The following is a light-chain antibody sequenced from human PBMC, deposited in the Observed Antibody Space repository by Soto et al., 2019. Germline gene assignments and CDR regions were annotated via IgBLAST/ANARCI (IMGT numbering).Light chain of an antibody. CDR1: QSVSKN. V-gene: IGKV3-15*01. Sequence: EIVLTQSPATLSVFPGEKATPSCGASQSVSKNLAWYHQKPGQAPRPLIYGASTRATGVPARFSGSGSGTEFTLTISSLQSEDSAIYYCQQYSSWPFTFGPGTKVAIE. CDR3: QQYSSWPFT. CDR2: GAS. J-gene: IGKJ3*01.